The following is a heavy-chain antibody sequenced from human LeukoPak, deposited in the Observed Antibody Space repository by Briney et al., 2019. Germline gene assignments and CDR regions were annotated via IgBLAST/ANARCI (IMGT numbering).Heavy chain of an antibody. V-gene: IGHV4-30-2*01. D-gene: IGHD3-9*01. CDR2: IYHSGST. CDR3: ARVDILTGYYSVFDY. J-gene: IGHJ4*02. CDR1: GGSISSGGYS. Sequence: SQTLSLTCAVSGGSISSGGYSWSWIRQPPGRGLGWIGYIYHSGSTYYNPSLKSRVTISVDRSKNQFSLKLSSVTAADTAVYYCARVDILTGYYSVFDYWGQGTLVTVSS.